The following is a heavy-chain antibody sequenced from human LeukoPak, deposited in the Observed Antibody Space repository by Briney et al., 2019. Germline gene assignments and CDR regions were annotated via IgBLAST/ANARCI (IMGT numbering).Heavy chain of an antibody. CDR2: ISHNGRA. J-gene: IGHJ4*02. D-gene: IGHD5-18*01. V-gene: IGHV4-34*01. CDR1: GGSFSDYY. Sequence: SETLCLTCAVSGGSFSDYYWTWIRQPPGKGLEWMGEISHNGRANYNPSLKSRVTMSVDTAKHQFPMILSSVSAADRAVYYCARESSTGNTYGKQLDYWGERGMVSVRS. CDR3: ARESSTGNTYGKQLDY.